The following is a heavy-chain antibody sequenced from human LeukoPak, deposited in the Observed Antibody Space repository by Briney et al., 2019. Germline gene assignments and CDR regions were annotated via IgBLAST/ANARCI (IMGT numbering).Heavy chain of an antibody. D-gene: IGHD2-21*01. CDR2: FDPEVGKT. CDR1: GYSLTALS. CDR3: ATDMVGYCGDVTCYSEAY. Sequence: ASVNVSCKVSGYSLTALSMHWVRQAPGKGLEWMGGFDPEVGKTMYAEKLDGRLTVTDDTSTDTAYMQLSSLRLEDTAVYYCATDMVGYCGDVTCYSEAYWGQGTLVTVSS. J-gene: IGHJ4*02. V-gene: IGHV1-24*01.